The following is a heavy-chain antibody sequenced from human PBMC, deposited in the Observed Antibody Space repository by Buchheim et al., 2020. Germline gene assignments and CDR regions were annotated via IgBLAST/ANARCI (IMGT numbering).Heavy chain of an antibody. CDR1: GFTFSSYG. CDR3: AKDLSSYPYSSGPARV. Sequence: QVQLVESGGGVVQPGRSLRLSCAASGFTFSSYGMHWVRQAPGKGLEWVAVISYDGSNKYYADSVKGRFTISRDNSKNTLYLQMNSLRAEDTAVYYCAKDLSSYPYSSGPARVWGQGTT. V-gene: IGHV3-30*18. CDR2: ISYDGSNK. J-gene: IGHJ6*02. D-gene: IGHD6-19*01.